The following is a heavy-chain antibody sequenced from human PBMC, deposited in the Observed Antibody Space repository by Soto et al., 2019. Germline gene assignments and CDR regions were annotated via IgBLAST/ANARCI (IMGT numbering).Heavy chain of an antibody. V-gene: IGHV4-4*01. CDR3: ARGRGRYSSGWSWFDP. J-gene: IGHJ5*02. CDR2: IFQSGST. CDR1: GGTIRSPDW. D-gene: IGHD6-19*01. Sequence: TPSLTCGVSGGTIRSPDWWTWVRQPPGKGLEWIGEIFQSGSTNYTPSLESRVTISVDKSKNQFSLTLTSVTAADTAVYFCARGRGRYSSGWSWFDPWGQGILVTVSS.